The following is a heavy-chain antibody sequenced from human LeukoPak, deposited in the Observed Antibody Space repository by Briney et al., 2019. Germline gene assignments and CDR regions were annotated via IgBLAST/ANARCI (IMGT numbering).Heavy chain of an antibody. CDR1: GGTFSSYA. J-gene: IGHJ6*02. CDR3: ARDGAGRYSHRLYYYGMDV. V-gene: IGHV1-69*04. D-gene: IGHD5-18*01. CDR2: IIPILGIA. Sequence: SVKVSRKASGGTFSSYAISWVRQAPGQGLEWMGRIIPILGIANYAQKFQGRVTITADKSTSTAYMELSSLRSEDTAVYYCARDGAGRYSHRLYYYGMDVWGQGTTVTVSS.